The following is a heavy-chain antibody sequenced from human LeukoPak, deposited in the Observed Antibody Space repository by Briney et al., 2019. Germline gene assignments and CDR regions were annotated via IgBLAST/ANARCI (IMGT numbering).Heavy chain of an antibody. CDR2: IYYSGST. V-gene: IGHV4-59*12. J-gene: IGHJ6*03. CDR3: ARSLDSTAAYYYYMDV. CDR1: GGSISSYY. Sequence: SETLSLTCTVSGGSISSYYWSWIRQPPGKGLEWIGYIYYSGSTNYNPSLKSRVTMSVDTSKNQFSLKLSSVTAADTAVYYCARSLDSTAAYYYYMDVWGKGTTVTVSS. D-gene: IGHD3/OR15-3a*01.